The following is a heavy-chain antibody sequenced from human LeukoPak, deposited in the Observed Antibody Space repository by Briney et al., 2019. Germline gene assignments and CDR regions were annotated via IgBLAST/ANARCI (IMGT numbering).Heavy chain of an antibody. CDR2: IYPGDSNT. CDR3: ARHGSSYYEPRYNWFDP. Sequence: MRGESLKISCKASGYSFNNYWIVRVRQLPGKGLEWMGMIYPGDSNTRYSPSFEGQVTISADKSISTAYLQWSRLKASDTAMYYCARHGSSYYEPRYNWFDPWGQGTLVTVSS. J-gene: IGHJ5*02. CDR1: GYSFNNYW. D-gene: IGHD3-16*01. V-gene: IGHV5-51*01.